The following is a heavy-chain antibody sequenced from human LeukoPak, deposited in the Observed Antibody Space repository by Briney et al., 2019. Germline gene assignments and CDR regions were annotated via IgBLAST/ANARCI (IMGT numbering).Heavy chain of an antibody. CDR1: GGSISSYY. Sequence: KASETLSLTCTVSGGSISSYYWSWIRQPPGKGLEWIGYIYYSGSTNYNPSLKSRVTISVDTSKNQFSLKLSSVTAADTAVYYCAREAGSYRALDSWGQGTLVTVSS. J-gene: IGHJ4*02. CDR3: AREAGSYRALDS. CDR2: IYYSGST. D-gene: IGHD1-26*01. V-gene: IGHV4-59*01.